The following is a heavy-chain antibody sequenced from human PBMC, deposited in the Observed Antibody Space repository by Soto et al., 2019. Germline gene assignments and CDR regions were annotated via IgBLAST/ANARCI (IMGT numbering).Heavy chain of an antibody. CDR3: ARIGGNGAFDI. D-gene: IGHD5-12*01. Sequence: EVQLVESGGGLVQPGGSLRLSCAASGFTFSSYDMHWVSQATGKGLEWVSAIGTAGDTYYPGSVKGRFTISRENAKNSLYLQMNSLIAGDTAVYYCARIGGNGAFDIWGQGTMVTVSS. CDR2: IGTAGDT. CDR1: GFTFSSYD. V-gene: IGHV3-13*04. J-gene: IGHJ3*02.